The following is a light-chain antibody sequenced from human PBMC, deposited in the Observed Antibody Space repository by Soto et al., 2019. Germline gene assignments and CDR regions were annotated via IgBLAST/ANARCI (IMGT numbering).Light chain of an antibody. Sequence: KQMTQSSPSRSTAVGVRFTTTCRASQSISSWLAWYQQKPGKAPKLLIYDASSLESGVPSRFSGSGSGTEFTLTISSLPPDDSATYYCQQYNMYWTFGPGTKVAIK. J-gene: IGKJ1*01. CDR3: QQYNMYWT. CDR1: QSISSW. V-gene: IGKV1-5*01. CDR2: DAS.